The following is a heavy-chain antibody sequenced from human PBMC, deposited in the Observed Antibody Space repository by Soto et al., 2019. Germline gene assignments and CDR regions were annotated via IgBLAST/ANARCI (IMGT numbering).Heavy chain of an antibody. V-gene: IGHV4-59*01. CDR2: IYYSGST. D-gene: IGHD6-13*01. Sequence: LSETLSLTCTVSGGSISSYYWSWIRQPPGKGLEWIGYIYYSGSTNYNPSLKSRVTISVDTSKNQFSLKLSSVTAADTAVYYCTRGIIAADYWGQGTLVTVSS. J-gene: IGHJ4*02. CDR1: GGSISSYY. CDR3: TRGIIAADY.